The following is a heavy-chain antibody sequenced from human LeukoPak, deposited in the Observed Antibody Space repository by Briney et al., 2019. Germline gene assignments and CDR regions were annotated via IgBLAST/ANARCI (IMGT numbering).Heavy chain of an antibody. V-gene: IGHV1-8*01. CDR2: MNPNSGNT. D-gene: IGHD3-10*01. J-gene: IGHJ6*03. Sequence: ASVKVSCKASGYTFTSYDINWVRQATGQGLEWMGWMNPNSGNTGYAQKFQGRVTMTRNTSISTAYMELSSLRSEDTAVYYCARGSLPMVRGVRKHHMDVWSKGTTVTISS. CDR1: GYTFTSYD. CDR3: ARGSLPMVRGVRKHHMDV.